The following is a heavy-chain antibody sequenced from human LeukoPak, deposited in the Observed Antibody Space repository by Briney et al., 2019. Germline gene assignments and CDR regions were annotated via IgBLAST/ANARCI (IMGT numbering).Heavy chain of an antibody. J-gene: IGHJ4*02. CDR1: GFTFSSYA. D-gene: IGHD3-10*01. CDR2: ISGSGGST. V-gene: IGHV3-23*01. Sequence: GGSLRLSCAASGFTFSSYAMSWVRQAPGKGLEWVSAISGSGGSTYYADSVKGRSTISRDNSKNTLYLQMNSLRAEDTAVYYCATVVERTRRDDYWGQGTLVTVSS. CDR3: ATVVERTRRDDY.